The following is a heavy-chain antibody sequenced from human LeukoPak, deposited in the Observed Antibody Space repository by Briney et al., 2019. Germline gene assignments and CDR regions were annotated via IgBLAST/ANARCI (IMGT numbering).Heavy chain of an antibody. V-gene: IGHV4-39*01. D-gene: IGHD1-1*01. J-gene: IGHJ4*02. CDR3: ARHFYPPLYGSAIDY. CDR2: IYYSGGT. Sequence: SETLSLTCTVSGGSISSSSYYWGWIRQPPGKGLEWIGSIYYSGGTCYNPSLKSRVTISVDTSKNQFSLKLSSVTAADTAVYYCARHFYPPLYGSAIDYWGQGTLVTVSS. CDR1: GGSISSSSYY.